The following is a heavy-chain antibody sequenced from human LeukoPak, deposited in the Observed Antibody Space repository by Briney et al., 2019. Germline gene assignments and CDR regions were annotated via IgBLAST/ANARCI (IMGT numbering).Heavy chain of an antibody. V-gene: IGHV3-30*02. CDR3: AKIRLNLGYCSSTSCRGDAFDI. J-gene: IGHJ3*02. CDR2: IRYDGGNK. D-gene: IGHD2-2*01. Sequence: GGSLRLSCAASGFTFSSYGMHWVRQAPGKGLEWVAFIRYDGGNKYYADSVKGRFTTSRDNSKNTLYLQMNSLRAEDTAVYYCAKIRLNLGYCSSTSCRGDAFDIWGQGTMVTVSS. CDR1: GFTFSSYG.